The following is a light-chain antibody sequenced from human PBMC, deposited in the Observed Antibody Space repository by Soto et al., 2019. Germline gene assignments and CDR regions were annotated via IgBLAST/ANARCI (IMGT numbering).Light chain of an antibody. CDR3: TSYPSASTLV. Sequence: QSALTHPASVSGSPGQSITISCTGTSDDIGANNYVSWYQHHPGKAPKILIYEAANRPSGISHRFSGSKSGNTASLTISGLQAEDEADYFCTSYPSASTLVFGGGTKLTVL. J-gene: IGLJ2*01. CDR2: EAA. CDR1: SDDIGANNY. V-gene: IGLV2-14*01.